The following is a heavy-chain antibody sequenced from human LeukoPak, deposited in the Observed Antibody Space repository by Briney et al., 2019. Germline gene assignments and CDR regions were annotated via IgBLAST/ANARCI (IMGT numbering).Heavy chain of an antibody. CDR1: GFNFANHA. CDR2: ISGSGGST. CDR3: AKDGGVAGTGRFDP. J-gene: IGHJ5*02. D-gene: IGHD6-19*01. V-gene: IGHV3-23*01. Sequence: GGSLRLSCAASGFNFANHAMSWVRQAPGKGLEWVSAISGSGGSTYYADSVKGRFTISRDNSKNTLYLQMNSLRAEDTAVYYCAKDGGVAGTGRFDPWGQGTLVTVSS.